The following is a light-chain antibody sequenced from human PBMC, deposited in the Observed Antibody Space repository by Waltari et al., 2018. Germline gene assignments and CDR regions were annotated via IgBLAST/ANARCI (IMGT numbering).Light chain of an antibody. CDR2: RAS. CDR3: QQYSGSPPWT. V-gene: IGKV1-5*03. CDR1: QSISYW. J-gene: IGKJ1*01. Sequence: DIQMAQSPSTLAASVGDRVTITCRASQSISYWLAWYQQKPGQAPKLLIYRASNLIDGVPSRCSGRGAWTEFTLTIDSLQPDDFATYFCQQYSGSPPWTFGQGTKVEIK.